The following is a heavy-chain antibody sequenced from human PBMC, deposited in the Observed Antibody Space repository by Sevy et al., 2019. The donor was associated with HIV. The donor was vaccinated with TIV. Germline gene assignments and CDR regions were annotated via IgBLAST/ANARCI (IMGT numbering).Heavy chain of an antibody. D-gene: IGHD6-25*01. CDR3: AKETIRGYY. J-gene: IGHJ4*02. V-gene: IGHV3-23*01. CDR2: ISASGGYT. CDR1: GFTFSTYV. Sequence: GGSLRLSCAASGFTFSTYVMSWVRQAPGKGLEWVSTISASGGYTYYADSVKGRLTISRDNSKNTVYLQMNSLRAEDTAIYYCAKETIRGYYWGQGTVVTVSS.